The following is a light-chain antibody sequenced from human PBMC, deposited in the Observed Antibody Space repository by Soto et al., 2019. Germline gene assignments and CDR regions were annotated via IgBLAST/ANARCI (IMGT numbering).Light chain of an antibody. CDR1: QDISNS. V-gene: IGKV1D-12*01. CDR2: AAS. J-gene: IGKJ4*01. CDR3: QQADSFPLT. Sequence: DIQMTQSPSSVSASVGDRVTITCRASQDISNSLAWYQQKPGKAPTLLIYAASSLQSGVPSRFSGSGSGTDFTLTISSLQPEDFATYYCQQADSFPLTFGGGTKVEIK.